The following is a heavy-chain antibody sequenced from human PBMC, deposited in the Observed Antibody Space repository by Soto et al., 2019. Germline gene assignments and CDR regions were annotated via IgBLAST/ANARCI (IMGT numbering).Heavy chain of an antibody. D-gene: IGHD3-10*01. CDR1: GGSISSSSYY. Sequence: PSEHLSLTCTVSGGSISSSSYYWGWLRQPPGKGLEWIGSIYYSGSTYYNPSLKSRVTISVDTSKNQFSLKLSSVTAADTAVYYCAKDDLSGMGNMDVWGKGTTVTVSS. CDR2: IYYSGST. V-gene: IGHV4-39*02. J-gene: IGHJ6*03. CDR3: AKDDLSGMGNMDV.